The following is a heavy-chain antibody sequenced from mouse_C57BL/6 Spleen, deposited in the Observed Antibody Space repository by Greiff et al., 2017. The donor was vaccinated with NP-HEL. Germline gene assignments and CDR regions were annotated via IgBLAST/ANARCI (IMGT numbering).Heavy chain of an antibody. CDR1: GYAFSSSW. J-gene: IGHJ3*01. V-gene: IGHV1-82*01. CDR3: ARSGYDYDGVAY. D-gene: IGHD2-4*01. CDR2: IYPGDGDT. Sequence: QVQLQQSGPELVKPGASVKISCKASGYAFSSSWMNWVKQRPGKGLEWIGRIYPGDGDTNYNGKFKGKATLTADKSSSTAYMQLSSLTSEDSAVYFCARSGYDYDGVAYWGQGTLVTVSA.